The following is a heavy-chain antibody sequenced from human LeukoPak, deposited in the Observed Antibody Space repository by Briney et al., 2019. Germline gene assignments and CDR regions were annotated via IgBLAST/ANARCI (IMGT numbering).Heavy chain of an antibody. Sequence: GRSLRLSCAASGFTFSSYGMHWVRQAPGKGLEWVAVIWYDGSNKYYADSVKGRFTISRDNSKNTPYLQMNSLRAEDTAVYYCARDPALLDYWGQGTLVTVSS. CDR2: IWYDGSNK. CDR3: ARDPALLDY. V-gene: IGHV3-33*01. CDR1: GFTFSSYG. J-gene: IGHJ4*02.